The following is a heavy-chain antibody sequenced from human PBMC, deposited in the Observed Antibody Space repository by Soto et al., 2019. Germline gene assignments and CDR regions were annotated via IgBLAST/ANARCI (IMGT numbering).Heavy chain of an antibody. CDR3: VMVDNYVTPTPQDV. V-gene: IGHV1-18*01. CDR2: ISPYTGNT. J-gene: IGHJ6*02. D-gene: IGHD3-16*01. CDR1: GYIFVNYG. Sequence: QVQLVQSGDEVKKPGASVKVSCKASGYIFVNYGIAWVRQAPRQGLEWMGWISPYTGNTHSASKVQGRLTMTTDTXXSTAYMDQGSLTSDDTAVYYCVMVDNYVTPTPQDVWGQGTTVTVSS.